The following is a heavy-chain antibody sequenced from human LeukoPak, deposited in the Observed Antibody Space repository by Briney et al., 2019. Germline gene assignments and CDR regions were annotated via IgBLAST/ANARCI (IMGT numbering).Heavy chain of an antibody. J-gene: IGHJ5*02. D-gene: IGHD5-12*01. CDR1: GGSISSSNW. CDR2: IYHSGST. Sequence: MPSETLSLTCAVSGGSISSSNWWSWVRQPPGKGLEWIGEIYHSGSTNYNPSLKSRVTISVDKSKNQFSLKLSSVTAADTAVYYCARWVVATTYNWFDPWGQGTLVTVSS. CDR3: ARWVVATTYNWFDP. V-gene: IGHV4-4*02.